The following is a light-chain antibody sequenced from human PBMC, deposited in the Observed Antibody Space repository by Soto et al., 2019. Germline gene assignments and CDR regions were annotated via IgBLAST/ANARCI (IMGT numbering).Light chain of an antibody. CDR1: QTITTW. Sequence: DIRVTQSPPTLSASVGDRVTITCRASQTITTWMAWYQQKPGKAPKLLVYDASTLQSGVATRFSGSGPGTEFTLIISGLQPEDSATYYCQQYTNTNNPWMFGQGTKVDIK. J-gene: IGKJ1*01. V-gene: IGKV1-5*01. CDR3: QQYTNTNNPWM. CDR2: DAS.